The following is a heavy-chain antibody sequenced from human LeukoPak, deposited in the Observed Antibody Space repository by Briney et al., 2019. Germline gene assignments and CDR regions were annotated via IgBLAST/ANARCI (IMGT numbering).Heavy chain of an antibody. CDR2: IYYSGNT. V-gene: IGHV4-59*01. J-gene: IGHJ4*02. D-gene: IGHD6-19*01. Sequence: PSETLSLTCTVSGGSISNYYWSWVRQPPGKGLEWIGYIYYSGNTNYSPSLKSRVTISLNTSKNQFSLKLTSVTAADTAVYYCTRDYTSRWCYFDHWGQGTLVTVSS. CDR3: TRDYTSRWCYFDH. CDR1: GGSISNYY.